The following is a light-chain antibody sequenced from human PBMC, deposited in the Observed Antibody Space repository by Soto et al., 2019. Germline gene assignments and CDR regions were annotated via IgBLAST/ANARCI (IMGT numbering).Light chain of an antibody. V-gene: IGKV1-5*01. CDR1: QNINNW. CDR3: QHYESNPWT. CDR2: AAS. Sequence: DIQMTQSTSTLSASVGDRVTITCRASQNINNWLAWYQQKPGKAPKLLIYAASSLESGVPSRFSGSRSGTEFTLTISSLQPDDCASYYCQHYESNPWTFGQGTKVELK. J-gene: IGKJ1*01.